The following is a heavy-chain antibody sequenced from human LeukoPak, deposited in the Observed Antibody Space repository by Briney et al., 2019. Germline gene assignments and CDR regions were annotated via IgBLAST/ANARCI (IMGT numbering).Heavy chain of an antibody. CDR3: ARVLGRRITYGLYRMDV. D-gene: IGHD1-20*01. CDR2: IYYSGST. J-gene: IGHJ6*02. Sequence: ASETLSLTCTVSGGSISSGGYYWGWIREQPGKGLEWIGYIYYSGSTYDNPSLKSRFTISVDTSKNQFSLKLSSVTAADTAVYYCARVLGRRITYGLYRMDVWGQGTTVTVSS. V-gene: IGHV4-31*03. CDR1: GGSISSGGYY.